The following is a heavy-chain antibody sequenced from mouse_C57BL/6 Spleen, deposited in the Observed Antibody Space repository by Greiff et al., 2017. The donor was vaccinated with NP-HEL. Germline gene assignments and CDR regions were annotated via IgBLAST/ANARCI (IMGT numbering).Heavy chain of an antibody. CDR1: GYTFTSYW. CDR3: ASEYYGSTWFAY. Sequence: QVQLQQPGAELVKPGASVKLSCKASGYTFTSYWMHWVKQRPGQGLEWIGMIHPNSGSTNYNEKFKSKATLTVDKSSSTAYMQLSSLTSEDSAVYYCASEYYGSTWFAYWGQGTLVTVSA. CDR2: IHPNSGST. V-gene: IGHV1-64*01. D-gene: IGHD1-1*01. J-gene: IGHJ3*01.